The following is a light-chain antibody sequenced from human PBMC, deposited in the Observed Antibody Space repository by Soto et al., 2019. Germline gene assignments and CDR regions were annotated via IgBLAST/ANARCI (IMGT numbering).Light chain of an antibody. CDR2: AAS. J-gene: IGKJ4*01. V-gene: IGKV1-6*01. CDR1: QGIRND. Sequence: AIQMTQSPSSLSASVGDRVTITCRASQGIRNDLGWFQQKPGKVPKLLIYAASSLQSGVPSRFSGSGSGTDFTLTISSLQPEDFGSYYCLQDYNYPLTFGGGTRVEIK. CDR3: LQDYNYPLT.